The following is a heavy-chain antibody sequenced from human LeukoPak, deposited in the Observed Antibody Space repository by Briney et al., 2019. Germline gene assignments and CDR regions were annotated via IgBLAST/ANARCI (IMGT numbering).Heavy chain of an antibody. D-gene: IGHD2-21*02. Sequence: SSETLSFTGPAPGNSVRGYYGSCFRPPPGKGRDGRGNLYYSGYTNYNPSLTSRVTISVDTSNNHFSLKLSSVTAADTAVYYCARGPLAYCGADCSVDGFDIWGQGTVVIVPS. CDR2: LYYSGYT. CDR1: GNSVRGYY. V-gene: IGHV4-59*08. J-gene: IGHJ3*02. CDR3: ARGPLAYCGADCSVDGFDI.